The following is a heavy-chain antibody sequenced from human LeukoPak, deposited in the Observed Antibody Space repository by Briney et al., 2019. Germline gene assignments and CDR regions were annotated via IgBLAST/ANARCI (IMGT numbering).Heavy chain of an antibody. CDR3: ARHGIAAAGMVFDY. CDR2: IYNGGST. CDR1: GASIRSYY. Sequence: SETLSLTCSVSGASIRSYYWSWIRQPPGQGLEWIWYIYNGGSTDYNPSLKSRVTISLDTSKNQFSVRLSSVTAADTAVYYFARHGIAAAGMVFDYWGQGTLVTVSS. V-gene: IGHV4-59*08. D-gene: IGHD6-13*01. J-gene: IGHJ4*02.